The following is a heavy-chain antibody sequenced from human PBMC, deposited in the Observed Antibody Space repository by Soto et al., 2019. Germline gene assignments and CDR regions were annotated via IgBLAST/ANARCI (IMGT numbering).Heavy chain of an antibody. V-gene: IGHV4-31*03. J-gene: IGHJ1*01. Sequence: QVQLQESGPGLVKPSQTLSLTCTVSGGSISSGGYYWSWIRQHPGKGLEWIGYIYYSGSTYYNPALKSRVTLSVDTSKNQFSLKLSSVTAADTAVYSWARWSHSSGFQHWGQGTLVTVSS. D-gene: IGHD3-22*01. CDR3: ARWSHSSGFQH. CDR1: GGSISSGGYY. CDR2: IYYSGST.